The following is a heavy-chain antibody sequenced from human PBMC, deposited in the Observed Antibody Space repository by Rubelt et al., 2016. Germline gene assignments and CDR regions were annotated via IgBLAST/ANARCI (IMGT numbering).Heavy chain of an antibody. CDR3: AGGVGFATNPYYRGPFDS. V-gene: IGHV4-34*02. Sequence: QAQLQQWGAGLLSPSDTLSLTCAVFTGSFNGYRWSWIRQKSDEGLEWIGEVTHSGDANYNPSLRDRVSISAESSKNQFSRRLTSLTAADTGRYVCAGGVGFATNPYYRGPFDSWGLGTQVTVSS. CDR1: TGSFNGYR. CDR2: VTHSGDA. J-gene: IGHJ4*02. D-gene: IGHD1-26*01.